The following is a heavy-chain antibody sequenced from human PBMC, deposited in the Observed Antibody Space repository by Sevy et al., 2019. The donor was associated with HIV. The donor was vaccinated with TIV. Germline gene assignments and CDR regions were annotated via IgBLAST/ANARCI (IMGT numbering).Heavy chain of an antibody. CDR2: IKQDGSDK. D-gene: IGHD6-13*01. J-gene: IGHJ6*02. V-gene: IGHV3-7*01. Sequence: GGSLRLSCAASGFTFSSHWMSWVRRAPGKGLEWVANIKQDGSDKDYVDSVKGRFTISRDNAKNSLSLQMNSLRAEDTAVYYCARDTGGIGMDVWGQGTTVTVSS. CDR3: ARDTGGIGMDV. CDR1: GFTFSSHW.